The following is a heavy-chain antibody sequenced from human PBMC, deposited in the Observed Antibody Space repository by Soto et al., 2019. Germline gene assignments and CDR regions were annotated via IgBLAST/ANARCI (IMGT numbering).Heavy chain of an antibody. CDR3: AKGTEAVAGNYFDL. V-gene: IGHV3-23*01. CDR2: ISGSGSST. CDR1: GFTFSSYA. J-gene: IGHJ2*01. D-gene: IGHD6-19*01. Sequence: EVQLLESGGDLVQPGGSLRLSCVASGFTFSSYAMNWVRQAPGKGLEWDSTISGSGSSTSYADSVKCRFSISRDNPKTPLFLQMNSLRAEDTAVYYCAKGTEAVAGNYFDLWGRGTLVTVSS.